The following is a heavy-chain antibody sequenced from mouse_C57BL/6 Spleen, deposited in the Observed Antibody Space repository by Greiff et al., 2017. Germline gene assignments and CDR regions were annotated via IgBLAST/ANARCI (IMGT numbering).Heavy chain of an antibody. CDR1: GFTFSNYW. Sequence: EVKVEESGGGLVQPGGSMKLSCVASGFTFSNYWMNWVRQSPEKGLEWVAQIRLKSDNYATHYAESVKGRFTISRDDSKSSVYLQMNNVRAEDTGIYYCTGGVTSFAYWGQGTLVTVSA. V-gene: IGHV6-3*01. J-gene: IGHJ3*01. CDR3: TGGVTSFAY. D-gene: IGHD2-2*01. CDR2: IRLKSDNYAT.